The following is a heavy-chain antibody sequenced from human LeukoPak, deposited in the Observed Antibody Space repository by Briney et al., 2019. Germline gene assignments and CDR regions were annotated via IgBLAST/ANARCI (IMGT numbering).Heavy chain of an antibody. CDR1: RVTFSSYS. V-gene: IGHV3-21*03. D-gene: IGHD2-21*02. J-gene: IGHJ4*02. CDR3: TTDHIVVVTAIDDY. CDR2: ISSSSSYI. Sequence: VGSLRLSCAASRVTFSSYSMNWVREAPGEGREWGSSISSSSSYIYYADSVKGRFTISRDNAKNSLYLQMNSLKTEDTAMYYCTTDHIVVVTAIDDYWGQGTLVTVSS.